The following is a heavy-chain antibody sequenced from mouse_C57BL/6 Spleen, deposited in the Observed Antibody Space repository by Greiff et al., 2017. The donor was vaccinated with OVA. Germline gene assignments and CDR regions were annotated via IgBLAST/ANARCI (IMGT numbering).Heavy chain of an antibody. V-gene: IGHV1-55*01. CDR1: GYTFTSYW. D-gene: IGHD1-2*01. CDR2: IYPGSGST. CDR3: ARSTAGHDGFAY. Sequence: QVQLKESGAELVKPGASVKMSCKASGYTFTSYWITWVKQRPGQGLEWIGDIYPGSGSTNYNEKFKSKATLTVDTSSSTAYMQLSSLTSEDSAVYYCARSTAGHDGFAYWGQGTLVTVSA. J-gene: IGHJ3*01.